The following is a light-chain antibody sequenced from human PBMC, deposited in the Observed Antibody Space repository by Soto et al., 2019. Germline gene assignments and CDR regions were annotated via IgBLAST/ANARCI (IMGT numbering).Light chain of an antibody. CDR1: QSVSSSY. J-gene: IGKJ4*01. CDR3: QQYNNWPPLT. CDR2: GAS. Sequence: DIVLTQSAVTQSPSAVPTATLSCXXXQSVSSSYLAWYQQKPGQAPRLLIYGASTRATGIPARFSGSGSGTEFTLTISSLQSEDFAVYYCQQYNNWPPLTFGGGTKVDIK. V-gene: IGKV3-15*01.